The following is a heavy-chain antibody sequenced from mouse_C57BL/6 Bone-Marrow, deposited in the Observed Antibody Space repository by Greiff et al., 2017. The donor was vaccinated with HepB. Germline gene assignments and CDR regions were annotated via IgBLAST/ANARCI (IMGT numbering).Heavy chain of an antibody. CDR2: INPYNGGT. CDR3: ARKGYYGSSRYFDV. Sequence: VQLQQSGPVLVKPGASVKMSCKASGYTFTDYYMNWVKQSHGKSLEWIGVINPYNGGTSYNQKFKGKATLTVDKSSSTAYMELNSLTSEDSAVYYCARKGYYGSSRYFDVWGTGTTVTVSS. CDR1: GYTFTDYY. D-gene: IGHD1-1*01. V-gene: IGHV1-19*01. J-gene: IGHJ1*03.